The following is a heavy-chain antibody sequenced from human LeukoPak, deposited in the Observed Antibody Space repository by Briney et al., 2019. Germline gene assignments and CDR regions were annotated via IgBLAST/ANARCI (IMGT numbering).Heavy chain of an antibody. V-gene: IGHV3-53*01. D-gene: IGHD1-7*01. CDR3: ARDGTTSPYYYGMDV. Sequence: GGSLRLSCAASGFTVSSNYMSWVRQAPGKGPEWVSVIYSGGSTYYADSVKGRFTISRDNSKNTLYLQMNSLRAEDTAVYYCARDGTTSPYYYGMDVWGQGTTVTVSS. CDR1: GFTVSSNY. J-gene: IGHJ6*02. CDR2: IYSGGST.